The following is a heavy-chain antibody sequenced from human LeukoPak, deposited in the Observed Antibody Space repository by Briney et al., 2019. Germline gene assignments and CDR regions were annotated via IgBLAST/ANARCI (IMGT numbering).Heavy chain of an antibody. J-gene: IGHJ4*02. Sequence: PGGSLRLSRAASGFTFDDYGMSWARQAPGKGLEWVSGINWNGGSTGYADSVKGRFTISRDNAKNSLYLQMNSLRAEDTALYYCARLHYDFWRVDYFDYWGQGTLVTVSS. CDR1: GFTFDDYG. CDR3: ARLHYDFWRVDYFDY. D-gene: IGHD3-3*01. V-gene: IGHV3-20*04. CDR2: INWNGGST.